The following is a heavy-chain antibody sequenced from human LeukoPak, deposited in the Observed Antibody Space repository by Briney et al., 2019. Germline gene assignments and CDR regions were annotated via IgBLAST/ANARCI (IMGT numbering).Heavy chain of an antibody. Sequence: SETLSLTCTVSGGSISSYYWSWIRQPPGKGLEWIGYLYDSGSTNYSPSLKSRVTIPVDTSTNQVSLKLSSVTAADTAVYHCARGVGVRIAAAGFDYWGQGTLVTVSS. CDR2: LYDSGST. J-gene: IGHJ4*02. CDR3: ARGVGVRIAAAGFDY. CDR1: GGSISSYY. D-gene: IGHD6-13*01. V-gene: IGHV4-59*01.